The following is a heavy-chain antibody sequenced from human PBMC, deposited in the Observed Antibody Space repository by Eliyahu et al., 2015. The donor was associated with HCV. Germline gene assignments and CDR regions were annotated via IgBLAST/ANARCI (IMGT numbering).Heavy chain of an antibody. CDR3: AKDLHIAAADY. CDR1: GFSFSTYW. V-gene: IGHV3-74*01. CDR2: IIGDGNIK. J-gene: IGHJ4*02. Sequence: EVQLVESGGGLVQPGGSLRLSCVASGFSFSTYWMHWVRQAPGKGLVWVSRIIGDGNIKDYADSVKGRFTVSRDNAKNTLYLQMNSLRAEDTAVYYCAKDLHIAAADYWGQGTLVTVSP. D-gene: IGHD6-6*01.